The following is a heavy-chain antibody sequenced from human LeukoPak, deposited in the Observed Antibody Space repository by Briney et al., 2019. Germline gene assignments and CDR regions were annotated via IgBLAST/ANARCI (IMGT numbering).Heavy chain of an antibody. CDR2: INPNSGGT. CDR3: AREGIAAAGPVSDFDY. D-gene: IGHD6-13*01. V-gene: IGHV1-2*02. CDR1: GYTFTGYC. Sequence: ASVKVPCKASGYTFTGYCMHWVRQAPGQGLEWMGWINPNSGGTNYAQKFQGRVTMTRDTSISTAYMELSRLKSDDTAVYYCAREGIAAAGPVSDFDYWGQGTLVTVSS. J-gene: IGHJ4*02.